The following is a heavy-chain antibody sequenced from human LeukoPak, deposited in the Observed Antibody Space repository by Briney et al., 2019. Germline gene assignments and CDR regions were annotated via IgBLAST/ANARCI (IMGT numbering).Heavy chain of an antibody. CDR3: ARILPTAGTGAFDI. Sequence: SGTLSLTCTVSGGSVSSYFWSWIRQPPGKGLEWIGYIYYSGSTNYNPSFKSRVTISLDTSNYQFSLRLGSVTAADTALYYCARILPTAGTGAFDIWGQGTMVTVSS. CDR1: GGSVSSYF. V-gene: IGHV4-59*02. J-gene: IGHJ3*02. D-gene: IGHD6-13*01. CDR2: IYYSGST.